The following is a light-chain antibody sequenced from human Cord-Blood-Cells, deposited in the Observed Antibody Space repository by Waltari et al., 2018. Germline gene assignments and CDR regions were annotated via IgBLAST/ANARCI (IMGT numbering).Light chain of an antibody. CDR2: DVS. CDR1: SSAVGGYTS. CDR3: SSYTSSSTPV. V-gene: IGLV2-14*01. Sequence: QSALTQPASVSGSPGQSLTISCTGTSSAVGGYTSVSWYQQHPGKAPKLMIYDVSNRPSGVSNRFSGSKSGNTASLTISGLQAEDEADYYCSSYTSSSTPVFGGGTKLTVL. J-gene: IGLJ3*02.